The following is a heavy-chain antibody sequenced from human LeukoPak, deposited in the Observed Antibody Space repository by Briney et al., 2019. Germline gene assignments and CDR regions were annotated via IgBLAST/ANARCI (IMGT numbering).Heavy chain of an antibody. CDR1: GGSISSYY. Sequence: PSETLSLTCTVFGGSISSYYWNWIRQPPGKGLEWIGYIYYSGSTNYNPSLKSRVTISVDMSKNQFSLQLSSVTAADTAVYYCARDSGYASGWYGMSGSYYYGLDVWGQGTTVTVSS. D-gene: IGHD6-19*01. J-gene: IGHJ6*02. CDR3: ARDSGYASGWYGMSGSYYYGLDV. V-gene: IGHV4-59*01. CDR2: IYYSGST.